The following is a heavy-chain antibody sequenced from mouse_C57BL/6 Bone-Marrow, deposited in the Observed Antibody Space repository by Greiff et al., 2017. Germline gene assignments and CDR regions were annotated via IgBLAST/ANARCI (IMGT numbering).Heavy chain of an antibody. CDR2: INPSSGYT. CDR3: ARQLRPLYYAMDY. D-gene: IGHD3-2*02. V-gene: IGHV1-7*01. J-gene: IGHJ4*01. CDR1: GYTFTSYW. Sequence: VKVVESGAELAKPGASVKLSCKASGYTFTSYWMHWVKQRPGQGLEWIGYINPSSGYTKYNQKFKDKATLTADKSSSTAYMQLSSLTYEDSAVYDCARQLRPLYYAMDYWGQGTSVTVSS.